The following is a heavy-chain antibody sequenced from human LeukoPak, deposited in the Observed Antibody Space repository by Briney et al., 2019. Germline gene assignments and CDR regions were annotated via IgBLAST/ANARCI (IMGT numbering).Heavy chain of an antibody. CDR2: IYYSGST. CDR1: GGSISSSSYY. Sequence: PSETLSLTCTVSGGSISSSSYYWGWIRQPPGKGLEWIGSIYYSGSTYYNPSLKSRVTISVDTSKNQFSLKLSSVTAADTAVYYCARSRYCSSTSCYHRNWFDPWGQGTLVTVSS. V-gene: IGHV4-39*07. CDR3: ARSRYCSSTSCYHRNWFDP. D-gene: IGHD2-2*01. J-gene: IGHJ5*02.